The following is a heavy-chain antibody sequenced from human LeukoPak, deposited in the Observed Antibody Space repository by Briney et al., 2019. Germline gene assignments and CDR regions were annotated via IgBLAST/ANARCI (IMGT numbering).Heavy chain of an antibody. J-gene: IGHJ4*02. V-gene: IGHV4-38-2*02. Sequence: SETLSLTCTVSGYSISSGYYWGWIRQPPGKGLEWIGTIFHSGSTYYNPSLKSRVAISVDTSKNQFSLRLSSVTAADTAVYFCATLVSTRYYFDYWGQGTLVTVSS. CDR2: IFHSGST. CDR1: GYSISSGYY. D-gene: IGHD5/OR15-5a*01. CDR3: ATLVSTRYYFDY.